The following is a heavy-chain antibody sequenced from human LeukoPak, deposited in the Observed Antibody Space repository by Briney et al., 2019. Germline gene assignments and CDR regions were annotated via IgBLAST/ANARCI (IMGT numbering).Heavy chain of an antibody. CDR2: INAYNGNT. V-gene: IGHV1-18*01. D-gene: IGHD5-24*01. J-gene: IGHJ4*02. CDR3: ARGEMPYDY. CDR1: GYTFTYYV. Sequence: ASVKVSCMTSGYTFTYYVISWVRQAPGQGLEWMGWINAYNGNTNDAQKFQGRDTMTTDTSTSTAYMELRSLRSDDTAVYYCARGEMPYDYWGQGTLVSVSS.